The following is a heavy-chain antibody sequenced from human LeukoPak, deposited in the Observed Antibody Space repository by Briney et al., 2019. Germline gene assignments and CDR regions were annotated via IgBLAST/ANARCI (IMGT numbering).Heavy chain of an antibody. Sequence: PGGSLRLSCAASGFTFSSYAIHWVRQAPGKGLEWVAVISYDGSNKYYADSVKGRFTISRDNSKNTLYLQMNSLRAEDTAVYYCVTDRRGILVRGTTFDYWGQGTLVTVSS. D-gene: IGHD3-10*01. CDR1: GFTFSSYA. J-gene: IGHJ4*02. V-gene: IGHV3-30-3*01. CDR3: VTDRRGILVRGTTFDY. CDR2: ISYDGSNK.